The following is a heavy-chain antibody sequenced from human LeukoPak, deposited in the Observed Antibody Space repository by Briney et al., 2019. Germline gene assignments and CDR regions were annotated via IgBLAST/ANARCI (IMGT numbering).Heavy chain of an antibody. D-gene: IGHD2-2*01. J-gene: IGHJ1*01. Sequence: GGSLRLSCAASGFTFSSYSMNWVRQAPGKGLEWVSSISSSSSYIYYADSVKGRFTISRDNAKNSLYLQMNSLRAEDTAVYYCARRGRCSSTSCNRYFQHWGQGTLVTVSS. CDR1: GFTFSSYS. V-gene: IGHV3-21*01. CDR3: ARRGRCSSTSCNRYFQH. CDR2: ISSSSSYI.